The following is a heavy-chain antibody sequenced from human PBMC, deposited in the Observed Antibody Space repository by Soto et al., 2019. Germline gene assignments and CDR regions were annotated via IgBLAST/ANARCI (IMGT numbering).Heavy chain of an antibody. Sequence: QVQLVQSGAEVKKPGASVKVSCKASGYTFTSYDSNWVRQATGQGLEWMGWMNPNSGNTGYAQKFQGRVTMTRNTSISTAYMELSSLRSEDTAVYYCARVERGYCSGGSCYSGSRFDPWGQGTLVTVSS. V-gene: IGHV1-8*01. CDR2: MNPNSGNT. J-gene: IGHJ5*02. CDR3: ARVERGYCSGGSCYSGSRFDP. CDR1: GYTFTSYD. D-gene: IGHD2-15*01.